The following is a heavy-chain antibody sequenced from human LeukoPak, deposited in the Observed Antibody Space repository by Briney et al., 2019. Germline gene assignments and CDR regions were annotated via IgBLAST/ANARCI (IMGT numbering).Heavy chain of an antibody. J-gene: IGHJ6*03. CDR2: ISGSSSFV. CDR3: ARDRLELWVTYYYFYMDV. CDR1: GFRFSSYT. D-gene: IGHD3-16*01. Sequence: GGSLRLSCAPSGFRFSSYTMNWVRQAPGKGLEWVSSISGSSSFVYYADSVKGRFTISRDNARNSVYLQMNSLRDDDTAVYYCARDRLELWVTYYYFYMDVWGKGTTVTVSS. V-gene: IGHV3-21*01.